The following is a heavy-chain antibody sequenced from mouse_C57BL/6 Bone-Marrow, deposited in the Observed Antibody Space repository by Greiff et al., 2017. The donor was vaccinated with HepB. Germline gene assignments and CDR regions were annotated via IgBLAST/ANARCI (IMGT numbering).Heavy chain of an antibody. CDR2: ISDGGSYT. D-gene: IGHD3-2*02. Sequence: EVHLVESGGGLVKPGGSLKLSCAASGFTFSSYAMSWVRQTPEKRLEWVATISDGGSYTYYPDNVKGRFTISRDNAKNNLYLQMSHLKSEDTAMYYCARDEGSGYEYWGQGTTLTVSS. CDR1: GFTFSSYA. V-gene: IGHV5-4*01. J-gene: IGHJ2*01. CDR3: ARDEGSGYEY.